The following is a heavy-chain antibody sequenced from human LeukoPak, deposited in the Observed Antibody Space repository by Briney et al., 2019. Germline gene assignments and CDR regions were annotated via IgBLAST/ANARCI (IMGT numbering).Heavy chain of an antibody. CDR1: GGSITTDY. CDR2: IYSSGST. D-gene: IGHD2-2*01. Sequence: SETLSLTCTVSGGSITTDYWSWIRQPPGKGLEWIGYIYSSGSTNYNPSLKSRVTISVDTSKNQFSLKLSSVTAADTAVYYCARDGGYCSSTSCYLSWFDPWGQGTLVTVSS. V-gene: IGHV4-59*12. CDR3: ARDGGYCSSTSCYLSWFDP. J-gene: IGHJ5*02.